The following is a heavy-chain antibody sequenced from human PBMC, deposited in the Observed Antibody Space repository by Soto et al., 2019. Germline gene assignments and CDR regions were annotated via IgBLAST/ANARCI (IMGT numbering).Heavy chain of an antibody. CDR2: MNPGSGDT. D-gene: IGHD3-16*01. V-gene: IGHV1-8*01. J-gene: IGHJ5*02. CDR1: GYSFTNND. Sequence: QVQLVQSGAEVREPGASVKVSCKASGYSFTNNDVSWVRQATGQGLEWMGWMNPGSGDTGYAQKFQGRVTMTRDISIATAYMELNNLSSDDTAIYYCARMETFGSLNWFDPWGQGTLVTVSS. CDR3: ARMETFGSLNWFDP.